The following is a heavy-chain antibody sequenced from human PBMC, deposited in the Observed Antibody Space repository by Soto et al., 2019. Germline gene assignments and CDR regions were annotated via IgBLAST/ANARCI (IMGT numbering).Heavy chain of an antibody. V-gene: IGHV4-30-2*01. CDR1: GGSISSGGYS. CDR3: ARGAGSGYYIDY. D-gene: IGHD3-3*01. J-gene: IGHJ4*02. CDR2: IYHSGST. Sequence: SETLSLTCAVSGGSISSGGYSWSWIRQPPGKGLEWIGYIYHSGSTYYNPSLKSRVTISVDRSKSQFSLKLSSVTAADTAVYYCARGAGSGYYIDYWGQGTLVTVSS.